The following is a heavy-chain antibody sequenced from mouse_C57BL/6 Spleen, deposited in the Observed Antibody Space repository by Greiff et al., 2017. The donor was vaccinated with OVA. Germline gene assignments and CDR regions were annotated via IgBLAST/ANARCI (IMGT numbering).Heavy chain of an antibody. Sequence: EVMLVESGGGLVKPGGSLKLSCAASGFTFSSYAMSWVRQTPEKRLEWVATISDGGSYTYYPDNVKGRFTISRDNAKNNLYLQMSHLKSEDTAMYYCARDGDTTVVERAWFAYWGQGTLVTVSA. V-gene: IGHV5-4*01. CDR1: GFTFSSYA. CDR2: ISDGGSYT. D-gene: IGHD1-1*01. J-gene: IGHJ3*01. CDR3: ARDGDTTVVERAWFAY.